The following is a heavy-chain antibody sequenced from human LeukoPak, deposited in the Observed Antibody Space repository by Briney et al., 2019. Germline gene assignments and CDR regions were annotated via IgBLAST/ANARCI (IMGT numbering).Heavy chain of an antibody. CDR1: GGSFRGYY. Sequence: KPSETLSLTCAVYGGSFRGYYWSWIRRPPGKGLEWIGEINHSGSTNYNPSLKSRVTISVDTSKNQFSLKLSSVTAADTAVYYCARAFRPGIAAAGTRKYWFDPWGQGTLVTVSS. CDR2: INHSGST. V-gene: IGHV4-34*01. CDR3: ARAFRPGIAAAGTRKYWFDP. D-gene: IGHD6-13*01. J-gene: IGHJ5*02.